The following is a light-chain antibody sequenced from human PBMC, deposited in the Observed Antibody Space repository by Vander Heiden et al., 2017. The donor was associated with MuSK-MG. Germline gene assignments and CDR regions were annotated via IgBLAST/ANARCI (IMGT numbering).Light chain of an antibody. CDR3: QQYNTPCET. Sequence: DIQMTQSPSTLSASVGDRVTITCRASQSISSWLAWYQQKPGKAPKLLIYKASSLESGVPSRFSGSGSGTEFTLTISSLQPDDFATYYCQQYNTPCETFGQGTKVEIK. CDR2: KAS. V-gene: IGKV1-5*03. CDR1: QSISSW. J-gene: IGKJ1*01.